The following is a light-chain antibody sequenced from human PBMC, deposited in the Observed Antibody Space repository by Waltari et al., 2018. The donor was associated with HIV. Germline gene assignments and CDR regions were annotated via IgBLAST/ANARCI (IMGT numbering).Light chain of an antibody. CDR1: SSAVGGYNY. J-gene: IGLJ2*01. CDR3: SSYTSSSTLV. Sequence: QSALTQPASVSGPPGQSLPTPCPATSSAVGGYNYVPWYHQHPGKAPQLMIYDVSNRPSGVSNRFAGSKSGNTASLTISGLQAEDEADYYCSSYTSSSTLVFGGGTKLTVL. CDR2: DVS. V-gene: IGLV2-14*03.